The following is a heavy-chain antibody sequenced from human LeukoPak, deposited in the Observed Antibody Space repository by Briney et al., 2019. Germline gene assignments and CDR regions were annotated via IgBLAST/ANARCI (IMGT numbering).Heavy chain of an antibody. CDR3: ARDLVLSPQTYYYDSSGYYEDY. CDR1: GDTLTGYY. J-gene: IGHJ4*02. CDR2: IKPNSGGT. Sequence: GSSEKVSCKASGDTLTGYYMHWVRQAPGQGSEWMGRIKPNSGGTNYAQKFQGRVTMTRDTSISTAYIELSRMRSDDTAVYYCARDLVLSPQTYYYDSSGYYEDYWGQGTLVTVSS. V-gene: IGHV1-2*06. D-gene: IGHD3-22*01.